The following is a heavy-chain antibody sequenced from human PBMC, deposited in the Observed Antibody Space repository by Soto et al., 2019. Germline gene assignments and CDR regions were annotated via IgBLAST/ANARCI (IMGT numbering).Heavy chain of an antibody. J-gene: IGHJ4*02. D-gene: IGHD3-10*01. Sequence: QVQLVESGGGVVPPGGFLRVSCVASGFTFSSYNMHWVRQAPGEGVGGGGGVAVDGANKFYADSVKGRFTISRDISRDTLYLQMSSLRDEDTAIYYCARDGYNRGGFDYWGQGTLVTVSS. CDR2: VAVDGANK. CDR3: ARDGYNRGGFDY. V-gene: IGHV3-30-3*01. CDR1: GFTFSSYN.